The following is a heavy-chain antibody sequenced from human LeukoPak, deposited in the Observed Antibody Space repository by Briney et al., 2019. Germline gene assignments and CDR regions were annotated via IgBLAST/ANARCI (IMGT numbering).Heavy chain of an antibody. Sequence: ASVKVSCKVSGYTLTELSMHWVRQAPGQGLEWMGWISAYNGNTNYAQKLQGRVTMTTDTSTSTAYMELRSLRSDDTAVYYCARGAVGQQETPFDYWGQGTLVTVSS. CDR2: ISAYNGNT. D-gene: IGHD6-13*01. J-gene: IGHJ4*02. V-gene: IGHV1-18*01. CDR1: GYTLTELS. CDR3: ARGAVGQQETPFDY.